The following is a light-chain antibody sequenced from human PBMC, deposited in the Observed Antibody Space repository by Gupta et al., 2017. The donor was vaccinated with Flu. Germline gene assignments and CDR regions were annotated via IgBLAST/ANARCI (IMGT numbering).Light chain of an antibody. CDR2: GDS. V-gene: IGKV3-20*01. J-gene: IGKJ4*01. Sequence: PGTLAVSPGERATLSCRASQTISSSYIEWYQQKPGKAPRLLIYGDSTGANGVARRFSGRGSGTDFTLISNGREPEDFAVYYWQKDSRPTTFGGGTKVEI. CDR3: QKDSRPTT. CDR1: QTISSSY.